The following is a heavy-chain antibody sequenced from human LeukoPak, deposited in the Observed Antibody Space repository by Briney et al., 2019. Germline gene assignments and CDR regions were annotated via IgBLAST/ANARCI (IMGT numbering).Heavy chain of an antibody. CDR2: ISGSGDST. J-gene: IGHJ4*02. Sequence: GGSLRLSCAASGFTFSTYAMSWVRQAPGKGLEWVSAISGSGDSTYYADSVKGRFTISRDNSKNTLYLQMNSLRVEDTAVYYCAKGRVVGATNRPFDYWGQGTLVTVSS. D-gene: IGHD2-15*01. V-gene: IGHV3-23*01. CDR3: AKGRVVGATNRPFDY. CDR1: GFTFSTYA.